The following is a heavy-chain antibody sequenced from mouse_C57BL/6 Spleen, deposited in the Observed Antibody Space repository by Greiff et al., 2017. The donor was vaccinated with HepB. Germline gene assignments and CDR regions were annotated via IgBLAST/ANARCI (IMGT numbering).Heavy chain of an antibody. V-gene: IGHV3-6*01. J-gene: IGHJ4*01. CDR3: ARVRYYYGSRPKRDAMDY. D-gene: IGHD1-1*01. Sequence: EVQLQESGPGLVKPSQSLSLTCSVTGYSITSGYYWNWIRQLPGNKLEWMGYIIDDGSNNYNPSIKNRISITRDTSKNQFFLKLNSVTTEDTTTYYYARVRYYYGSRPKRDAMDYWGQGTSVTVSS. CDR2: IIDDGSN. CDR1: GYSITSGYY.